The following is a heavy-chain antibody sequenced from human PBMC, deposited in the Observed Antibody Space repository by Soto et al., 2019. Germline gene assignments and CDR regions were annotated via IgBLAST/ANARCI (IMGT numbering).Heavy chain of an antibody. V-gene: IGHV3-30*18. Sequence: QVQLVESGGGVVQPGRSLRLSCAASGFTFSSYGMHWVRQAPGKGLEWVAVISYDGSNKYYADSVKGRFTISRDNSKNTLYLQMNSLRAEDTAVYYCAKSSGDQLLLRLPLPKSASGAFDIWGQGTMVTVSS. CDR2: ISYDGSNK. CDR1: GFTFSSYG. CDR3: AKSSGDQLLLRLPLPKSASGAFDI. J-gene: IGHJ3*02. D-gene: IGHD2-2*01.